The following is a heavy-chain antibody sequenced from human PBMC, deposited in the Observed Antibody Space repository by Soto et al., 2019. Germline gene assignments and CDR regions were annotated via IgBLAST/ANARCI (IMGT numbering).Heavy chain of an antibody. V-gene: IGHV3-30*18. Sequence: GGSLRLSCAASGFTFSRSGIHWVRQAPGKGLEWVAVISYDGSNKYYADSVKGRFTISRDNSKDTLSLHMNNLRAEDTAVYFCAKDGGAGTFEYFDFWGQGALVTVSS. D-gene: IGHD6-19*01. CDR1: GFTFSRSG. CDR2: ISYDGSNK. J-gene: IGHJ4*02. CDR3: AKDGGAGTFEYFDF.